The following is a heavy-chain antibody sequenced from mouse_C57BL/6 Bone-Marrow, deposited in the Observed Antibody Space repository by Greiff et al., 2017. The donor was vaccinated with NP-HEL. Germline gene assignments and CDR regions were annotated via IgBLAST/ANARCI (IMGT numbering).Heavy chain of an antibody. D-gene: IGHD1-1*01. J-gene: IGHJ1*03. V-gene: IGHV5-6*01. CDR1: GFTFSSYG. CDR2: ISSGGSYT. Sequence: EVQLVESGGDLVKPGGSLKLSCAASGFTFSSYGMSWVRQTPDKRLEWVATISSGGSYTYYPDSVKGRFTISRDNAKNTLYLQMSSLKSEDTAMYDCARQCIHYYGSSYWYFDVWGTGTTVTVSS. CDR3: ARQCIHYYGSSYWYFDV.